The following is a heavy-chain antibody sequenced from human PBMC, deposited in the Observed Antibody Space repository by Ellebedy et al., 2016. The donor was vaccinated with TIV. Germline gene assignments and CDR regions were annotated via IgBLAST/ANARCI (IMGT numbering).Heavy chain of an antibody. J-gene: IGHJ4*02. CDR3: ARDRSVKGGELDY. CDR2: IIPIFGTA. D-gene: IGHD2-15*01. Sequence: SVKVSXXASGYTFTSYDISWVRQAPGQGLEWMGGIIPIFGTANYAQKFQGRVTITADESTSTAYMELSSLRSEDTSVYYCARDRSVKGGELDYWGQGTLVTVSS. V-gene: IGHV1-69*13. CDR1: GYTFTSYD.